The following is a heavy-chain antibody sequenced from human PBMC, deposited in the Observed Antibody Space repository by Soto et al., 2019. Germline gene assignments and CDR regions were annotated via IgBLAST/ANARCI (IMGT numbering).Heavy chain of an antibody. Sequence: GASVKVSCKASGGTFTSYTISWVRQAPGQGLEWMGWIIPYHGKTNYAQKLQGRVTMTTDTSTSTAYMELRSLRSDDTAVYYCARDRFIGGYGWFDPWGQGTLVTVSS. D-gene: IGHD3-22*01. V-gene: IGHV1-18*01. J-gene: IGHJ5*02. CDR3: ARDRFIGGYGWFDP. CDR1: GGTFTSYT. CDR2: IIPYHGKT.